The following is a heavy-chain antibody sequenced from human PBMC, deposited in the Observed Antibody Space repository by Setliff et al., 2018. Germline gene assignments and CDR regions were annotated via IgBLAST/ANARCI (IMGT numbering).Heavy chain of an antibody. CDR3: ARVIYFYYMDV. J-gene: IGHJ6*03. Sequence: PGESLKISCAASGFAFSTYRMNWVRQAPGKGLEWVSYITSSSSTIDYADSVKGRFTISRDDAKNSLYLQMNSLRAEDTAVYYCARVIYFYYMDVWGKGTTVTAP. V-gene: IGHV3-48*01. CDR1: GFAFSTYR. CDR2: ITSSSSTI.